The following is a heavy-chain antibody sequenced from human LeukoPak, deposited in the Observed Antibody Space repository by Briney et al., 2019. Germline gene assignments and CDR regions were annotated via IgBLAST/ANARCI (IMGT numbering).Heavy chain of an antibody. CDR1: GFTFSSYA. D-gene: IGHD1-26*01. CDR2: ISGSGGST. J-gene: IGHJ4*01. CDR3: AKDFPVPALGPSRQFGY. Sequence: GGFLRLSCAASGFTFSSYAMSWVRQAPGKGLEWVSAISGSGGSTYYADSVKGRFTISRDNSKNTLYLQMNSLRAEDTAVYYCAKDFPVPALGPSRQFGYWGHGTLITVSS. V-gene: IGHV3-23*01.